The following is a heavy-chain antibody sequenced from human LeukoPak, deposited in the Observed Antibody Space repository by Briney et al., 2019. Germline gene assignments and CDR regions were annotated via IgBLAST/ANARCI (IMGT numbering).Heavy chain of an antibody. CDR3: ASPNGYSSGWYDY. CDR1: GGSVSRTSYY. CDR2: GHYSGST. D-gene: IGHD6-19*01. Sequence: KTSETLSLTCTVSGGSVSRTSYYWSWIRQSPGKGLEWIGYGHYSGSTVYNPSLKSRVTISVDTSKNQFSLKLSSVTAADTAVYYCASPNGYSSGWYDYWGQGTLVTVSS. V-gene: IGHV4-61*01. J-gene: IGHJ4*02.